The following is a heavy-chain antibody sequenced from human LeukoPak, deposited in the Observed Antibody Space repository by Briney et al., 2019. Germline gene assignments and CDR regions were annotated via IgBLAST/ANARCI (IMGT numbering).Heavy chain of an antibody. Sequence: SETLSHTRALYGGSLSVYYWTCMPAPPGKGRERIGEINQSGNTNSIPSLTSRATMSVDTDKNQSSLKQSSVTAADTAVYYCARRARLGSNWFDPWGQGTLVTVSS. CDR1: GGSLSVYY. CDR3: ARRARLGSNWFDP. V-gene: IGHV4-34*01. J-gene: IGHJ5*02. CDR2: INQSGNT. D-gene: IGHD3-10*01.